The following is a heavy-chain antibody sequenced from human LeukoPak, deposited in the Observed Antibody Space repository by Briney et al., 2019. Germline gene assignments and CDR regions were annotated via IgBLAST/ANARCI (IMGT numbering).Heavy chain of an antibody. Sequence: SETLSLTSTVSGGSLSSYYWSWIRQPAGKGLEWIGRIYTSGSTNYNPSLKSRVTMSVDTSKNQFSLKLSSVTAADTAVYYCARDEECRRSINYFDYWGQGTLVTVSS. D-gene: IGHD3-3*01. CDR3: ARDEECRRSINYFDY. V-gene: IGHV4-4*07. CDR2: IYTSGST. CDR1: GGSLSSYY. J-gene: IGHJ4*02.